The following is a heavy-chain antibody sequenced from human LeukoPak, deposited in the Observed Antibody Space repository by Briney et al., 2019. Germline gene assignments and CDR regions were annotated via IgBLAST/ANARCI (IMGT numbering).Heavy chain of an antibody. CDR2: IYYSGST. Sequence: PSETLSLTCTVSGGSISSYYWSWIRQPPGKGLEWIGYIYYSGSTNYHPSFKSRVTISVDTSKNHFSLKLSSVTAADTAVYYCARHVGGWSPPLDYWGQGTLVTVSS. V-gene: IGHV4-59*01. CDR1: GGSISSYY. CDR3: ARHVGGWSPPLDY. J-gene: IGHJ4*02. D-gene: IGHD3-16*01.